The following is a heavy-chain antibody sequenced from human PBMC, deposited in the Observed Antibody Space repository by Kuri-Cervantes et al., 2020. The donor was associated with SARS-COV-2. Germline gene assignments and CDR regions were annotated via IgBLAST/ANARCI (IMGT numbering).Heavy chain of an antibody. J-gene: IGHJ4*02. Sequence: SETLSLTCTVSGGSISSYYWSWIRQPPGKGLGWIGYIYYSGSTNYNPSLKSRVTISVDTSKNQFSLKLSSVTAADTAVYYCARVYYDSSGYYEVRYFDYWGQGTLVTVSS. CDR1: GGSISSYY. D-gene: IGHD3-22*01. V-gene: IGHV4-59*01. CDR2: IYYSGST. CDR3: ARVYYDSSGYYEVRYFDY.